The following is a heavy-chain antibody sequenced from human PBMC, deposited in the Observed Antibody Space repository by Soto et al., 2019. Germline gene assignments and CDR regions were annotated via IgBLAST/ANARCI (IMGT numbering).Heavy chain of an antibody. J-gene: IGHJ6*02. Sequence: PSETLSLTCTVSGGSISSGGYYWSWIRQHPXKGLEWIGYIYYSGSTYYNPSLKSRVTISVDTSKNQFSLKLSSVTAADTAVYYCARDFWSGYYTLGYYYYGMDVWGQGTTVTVSS. V-gene: IGHV4-31*03. CDR3: ARDFWSGYYTLGYYYYGMDV. CDR2: IYYSGST. D-gene: IGHD3-3*01. CDR1: GGSISSGGYY.